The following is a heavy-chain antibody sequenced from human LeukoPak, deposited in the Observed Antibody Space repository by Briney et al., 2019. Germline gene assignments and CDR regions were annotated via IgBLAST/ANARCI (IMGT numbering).Heavy chain of an antibody. J-gene: IGHJ4*02. CDR1: GFTFSSYW. D-gene: IGHD2-2*01. CDR2: INSDGSST. CDR3: ARGGDIVVVPAAMGIDY. V-gene: IGHV3-74*01. Sequence: GGSLRLSCAASGFTFSSYWMHWVRRAPGKGLVWVSRINSDGSSTSYADSVKGRFTISRDNAKNTLYLQMNSLRAEDTAVYYCARGGDIVVVPAAMGIDYWGQGTLVTVSS.